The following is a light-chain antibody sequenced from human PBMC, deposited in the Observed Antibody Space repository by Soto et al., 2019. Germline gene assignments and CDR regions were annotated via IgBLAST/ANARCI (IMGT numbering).Light chain of an antibody. V-gene: IGKV3-15*01. Sequence: IVMTQSPATLSVSPGDRATLSCRASQSVRTNLAWYQLTTGQAPRLLIYDASTRATGVPATFSGTGSGTDFTLTTRSLQSDDFAVYYSQQYNDWPPLTFGGGTKVEIK. J-gene: IGKJ4*01. CDR3: QQYNDWPPLT. CDR2: DAS. CDR1: QSVRTN.